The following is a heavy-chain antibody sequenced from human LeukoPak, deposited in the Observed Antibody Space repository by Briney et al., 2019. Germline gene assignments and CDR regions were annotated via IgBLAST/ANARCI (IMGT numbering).Heavy chain of an antibody. V-gene: IGHV4-4*07. D-gene: IGHD3-16*01. CDR1: GGSIRGYY. CDR2: IFSSGNT. CDR3: TRGAGWLIDY. J-gene: IGHJ4*02. Sequence: SETLSLTCTVSGGSIRGYYWSWIRQPAGKGLEWIGRIFSSGNTNYNPSLKSRVTISADTSKNHFSLKLSSVTTADTAVYYCTRGAGWLIDYWGQGILVTVSS.